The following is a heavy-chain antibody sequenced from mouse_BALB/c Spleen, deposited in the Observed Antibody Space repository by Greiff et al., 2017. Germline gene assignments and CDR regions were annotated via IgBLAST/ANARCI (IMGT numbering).Heavy chain of an antibody. J-gene: IGHJ1*01. CDR3: ARWGGYDGDLDV. CDR1: GYSITSDYA. CDR2: ISYSGST. Sequence: EVKLQESGPGLVKPSQSLSLTCTVTGYSITSDYAWNWIRQFPGNKLEWMGYISYSGSTSYNPSLKSRIPITRDTSKNQSFLQLNSVTTEDTATYYCARWGGYDGDLDVWGAGTTVTVSS. D-gene: IGHD2-2*01. V-gene: IGHV3-2*02.